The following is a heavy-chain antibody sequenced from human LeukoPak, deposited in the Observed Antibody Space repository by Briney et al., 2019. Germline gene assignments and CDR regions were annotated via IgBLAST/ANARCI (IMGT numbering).Heavy chain of an antibody. CDR2: IYHSGGS. Sequence: SETLSLTCAVSGGSISSNNWWSWARQPPGKGLEWIGEIYHSGGSNYHPSLKSRVTMSVDKSKMQFSLKLSSVTAADTAVYYCARGSYSSGSRYWGQGTLVTVSS. CDR1: GGSISSNNW. D-gene: IGHD3-10*01. CDR3: ARGSYSSGSRY. J-gene: IGHJ4*02. V-gene: IGHV4-4*02.